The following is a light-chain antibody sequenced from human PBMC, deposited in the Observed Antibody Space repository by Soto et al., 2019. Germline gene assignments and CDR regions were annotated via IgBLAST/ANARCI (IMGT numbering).Light chain of an antibody. CDR3: QQYYSTPSIT. CDR1: QSLLHSNGYNY. CDR2: WAS. J-gene: IGKJ5*01. V-gene: IGKV4-1*01. Sequence: DIVVTQSPLSLPVTPGEPASISCRSSQSLLHSNGYNYLAWYQQKPGQPPKLLIYWASTREAGVPDRFSGSGSGTDFTLTISSLQAEDVAVYYCQQYYSTPSITFGQGTRLEIK.